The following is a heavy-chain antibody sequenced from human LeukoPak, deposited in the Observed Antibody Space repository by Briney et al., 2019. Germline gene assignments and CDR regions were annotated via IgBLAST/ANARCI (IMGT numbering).Heavy chain of an antibody. J-gene: IGHJ4*02. CDR1: GFTFDDYA. D-gene: IGHD6-13*01. CDR3: ASSEQLASYYFDY. CDR2: ISWNSGSI. V-gene: IGHV3-9*01. Sequence: GRSLRLSCAASGFTFDDYAMHWVRQAPGKGLEWVSGISWNSGSIGYADSVKGRFTISRDNAKNSLYLQMNSLRAEDTALYYCASSEQLASYYFDYWGQGTLVTVSS.